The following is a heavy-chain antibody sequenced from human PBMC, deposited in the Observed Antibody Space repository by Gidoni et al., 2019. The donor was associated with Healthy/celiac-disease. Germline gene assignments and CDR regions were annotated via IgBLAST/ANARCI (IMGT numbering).Heavy chain of an antibody. CDR3: ARQSVEMATIEV. CDR1: GGSISSSSYY. CDR2: IYYSGST. V-gene: IGHV4-39*01. Sequence: QLQLQESGPGLVKPSETLSLTCTVSGGSISSSSYYWGWIRQPPGKGLEWIGSIYYSGSTYYNPSLKSRVTISVDTSKNQFSLKLSSVTAADTAVYYCARQSVEMATIEVWGQGTLVTVSS. D-gene: IGHD5-12*01. J-gene: IGHJ4*02.